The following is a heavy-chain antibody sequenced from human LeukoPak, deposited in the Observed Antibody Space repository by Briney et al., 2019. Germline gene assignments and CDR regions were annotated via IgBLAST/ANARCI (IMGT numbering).Heavy chain of an antibody. V-gene: IGHV7-4-1*02. J-gene: IGHJ3*02. D-gene: IGHD2-8*01. Sequence: ASVKVSCKASGYTFTSYAMNWVRQAPGQGLEWMGWINTNTGNPTHAQGFTGRFVFSLDTSVSTAYLQISSLKAEDTAVYYCAREGSDCTNGVCYIFDIWGQGTMVTVSS. CDR2: INTNTGNP. CDR1: GYTFTSYA. CDR3: AREGSDCTNGVCYIFDI.